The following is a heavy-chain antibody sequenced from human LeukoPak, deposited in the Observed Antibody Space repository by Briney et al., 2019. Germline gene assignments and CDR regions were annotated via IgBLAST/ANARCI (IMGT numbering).Heavy chain of an antibody. CDR1: GYTFTSYD. Sequence: ASVKVSCKASGYTFTSYDINWVRQATGQGLEWMGWMNPNSGNTGYAQKFQGRVTITRNTSISTAYMELSSLRSEDTAVYYCARDFHGSGSLFLDYWGQGTLVTVSS. CDR3: ARDFHGSGSLFLDY. CDR2: MNPNSGNT. V-gene: IGHV1-8*03. D-gene: IGHD3-10*01. J-gene: IGHJ4*02.